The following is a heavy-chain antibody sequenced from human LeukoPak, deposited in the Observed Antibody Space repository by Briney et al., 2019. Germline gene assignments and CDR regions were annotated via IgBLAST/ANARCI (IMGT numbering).Heavy chain of an antibody. CDR3: ARHIVVVVAATGWFDP. Sequence: GGSLRLSCAASGFTFSSYWMSSVRQAPGKGLEWVANIKQDGSEKYYVDSVKGRFTISRDNAKNSLYLQMNSLRAEDTAVYYCARHIVVVVAATGWFDPWGQGTLVTVSS. J-gene: IGHJ5*02. D-gene: IGHD2-15*01. CDR2: IKQDGSEK. V-gene: IGHV3-7*01. CDR1: GFTFSSYW.